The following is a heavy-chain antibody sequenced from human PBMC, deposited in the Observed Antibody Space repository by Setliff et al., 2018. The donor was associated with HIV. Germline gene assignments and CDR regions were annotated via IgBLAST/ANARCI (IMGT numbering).Heavy chain of an antibody. CDR3: ARGALLAVFDFDH. CDR2: LNPTGGT. J-gene: IGHJ4*01. D-gene: IGHD3-10*01. V-gene: IGHV1-46*01. Sequence: ASVKVSCKASGYIFMNHYMHWVRQAPGQGLEWMGVLNPTGGTTYAQNFQGRVTMTSDSSTSTVYMELSSLRSDDTAVYFCARGALLAVFDFDHWGHGTLVTVS. CDR1: GYIFMNHY.